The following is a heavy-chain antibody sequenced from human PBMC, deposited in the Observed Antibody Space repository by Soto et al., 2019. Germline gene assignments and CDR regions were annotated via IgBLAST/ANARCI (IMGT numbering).Heavy chain of an antibody. CDR2: IYYSGST. CDR3: AREADSRGWSWGFDY. D-gene: IGHD6-19*01. CDR1: GGSISSGDYY. Sequence: SETLSLTCTVSGGSISSGDYYWSWIRQPPGKGLEWIGYIYYSGSTYYNPSLKSRVTISVDTSKNQFSLKLSSVTAADTAVYYCAREADSRGWSWGFDYWGQGTLVTVSS. J-gene: IGHJ4*02. V-gene: IGHV4-30-4*01.